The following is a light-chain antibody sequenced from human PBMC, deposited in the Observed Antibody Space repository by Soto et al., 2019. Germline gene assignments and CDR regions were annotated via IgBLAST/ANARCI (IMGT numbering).Light chain of an antibody. CDR1: QSVRDSH. J-gene: IGKJ1*01. CDR2: GAT. V-gene: IGKV3-15*01. CDR3: QQYNNWPRT. Sequence: EIVLTQSPGTLSLSPGERATLSCRASQSVRDSHLAWYQQKPGQAPRLLIHGATTRATGIPARFSGSGSGTEFTLTISSLQSEDFAVYYCQQYNNWPRTFGQGTKVEIK.